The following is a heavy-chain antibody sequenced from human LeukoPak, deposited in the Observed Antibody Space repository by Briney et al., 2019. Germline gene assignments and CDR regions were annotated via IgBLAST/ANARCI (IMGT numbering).Heavy chain of an antibody. Sequence: PGGSLRLSCAASGFTFNIYGMNWVRQAPGKGLEWVSGIRGSGVETFYADSVKGRFTISRDSSKNTLFLQMNRLRPEDAAVYYCAKAPVTTCRGAYCYPFDYWGQGTLVTVSS. CDR3: AKAPVTTCRGAYCYPFDY. D-gene: IGHD2-21*01. V-gene: IGHV3-23*01. CDR2: IRGSGVET. CDR1: GFTFNIYG. J-gene: IGHJ4*02.